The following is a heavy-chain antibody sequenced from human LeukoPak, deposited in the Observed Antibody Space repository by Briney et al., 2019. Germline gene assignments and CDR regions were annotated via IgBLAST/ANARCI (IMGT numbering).Heavy chain of an antibody. Sequence: GGSLRLSCAASGFTFSSYGMHWVRQAPGKGLEWVAVISYDGSNKYYADSVKGRFTISRDNSKNTLYLQMNSLRAEDTAVYYCARDSPGYLAYDSWGQGTLVTVSS. CDR2: ISYDGSNK. D-gene: IGHD1-1*01. CDR3: ARDSPGYLAYDS. V-gene: IGHV3-30*03. CDR1: GFTFSSYG. J-gene: IGHJ4*02.